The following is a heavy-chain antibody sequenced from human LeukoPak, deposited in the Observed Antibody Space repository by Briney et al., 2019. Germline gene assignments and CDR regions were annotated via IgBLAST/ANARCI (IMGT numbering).Heavy chain of an antibody. Sequence: SETLSLTCTVSGYSISSSSYYWGWIRQPPGKGLEWIGSIYYSGSTYYNPSLKSRVTISVDTSKNQFSLKLSSVTAADTAVYYCARQYGYCSGGSCSVPSFDYWGQGTLVTVSS. D-gene: IGHD2-15*01. CDR2: IYYSGST. CDR1: GYSISSSSYY. V-gene: IGHV4-39*01. CDR3: ARQYGYCSGGSCSVPSFDY. J-gene: IGHJ4*02.